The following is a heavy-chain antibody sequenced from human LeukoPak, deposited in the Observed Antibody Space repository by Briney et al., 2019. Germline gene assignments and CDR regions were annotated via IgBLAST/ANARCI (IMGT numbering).Heavy chain of an antibody. CDR3: ARVRSSSWSVFDY. CDR2: VYYSGST. J-gene: IGHJ4*02. Sequence: SETLSLTCTVSGGSISSSVYYWGWIRQPPGKGLEWIGSVYYSGSTYYNPSLKSRVTISVDTSKNQFSLKLSSVTAADTAVYYCARVRSSSWSVFDYWGQGTLVTVSS. V-gene: IGHV4-39*07. D-gene: IGHD6-13*01. CDR1: GGSISSSVYY.